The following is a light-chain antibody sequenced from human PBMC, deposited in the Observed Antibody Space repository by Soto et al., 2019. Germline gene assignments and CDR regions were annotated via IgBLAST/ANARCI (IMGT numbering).Light chain of an antibody. J-gene: IGKJ1*01. Sequence: DIQMTQSPSTLSASVGDRVTITCRASHSVSSWLAWYQQKPGKAPKLLIYDASSLESGVPSRFSGSGSGTEFTLAISSLQPDDFATYYCQPYNSYSWTFGQGPKVAIK. CDR2: DAS. CDR3: QPYNSYSWT. V-gene: IGKV1-5*01. CDR1: HSVSSW.